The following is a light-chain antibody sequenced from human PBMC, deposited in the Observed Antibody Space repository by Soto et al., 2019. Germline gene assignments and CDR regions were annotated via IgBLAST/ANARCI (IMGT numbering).Light chain of an antibody. CDR3: KSYDSSLSGYV. V-gene: IGLV1-40*01. CDR1: SSNIGAGYD. J-gene: IGLJ1*01. CDR2: GNS. Sequence: QSALTQPPSVSGAPGQRVTISCTGSSSNIGAGYDVHWYQQLPGTAPKLLIYGNSNRPSGVPDRFSGSKSGTSASLAITGLQAEDEADYYCKSYDSSLSGYVFGTGTRSPS.